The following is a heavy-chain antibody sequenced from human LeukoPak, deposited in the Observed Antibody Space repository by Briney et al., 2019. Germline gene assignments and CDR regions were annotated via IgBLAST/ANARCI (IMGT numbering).Heavy chain of an antibody. CDR1: GGSISSYY. V-gene: IGHV4-59*12. CDR2: IYYSGST. CDR3: AREATVVGATII. D-gene: IGHD1-26*01. J-gene: IGHJ4*02. Sequence: SETLSLTCTVSGGSISSYYWSWIRQPPGKGLEWIGYIYYSGSTNYNPSLKSRVTMSVDTSKNQFSLKLSSVTAADTAVYYCAREATVVGATIIWGQGALVTVSS.